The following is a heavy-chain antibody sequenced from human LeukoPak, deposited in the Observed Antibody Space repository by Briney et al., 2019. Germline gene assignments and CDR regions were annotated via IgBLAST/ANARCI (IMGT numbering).Heavy chain of an antibody. Sequence: SQTLSLTCAISGDSVSSNSVTWNWIRQSPSRGLEWLGRTYYRSRWYDDFAVSVKSRIIITPDTSKNQFSLYLNSVTPEDTAIYYCARASRPFILRYFDYWGQGILVTVSS. CDR2: TYYRSRWYD. CDR1: GDSVSSNSVT. V-gene: IGHV6-1*01. J-gene: IGHJ4*02. D-gene: IGHD3-9*01. CDR3: ARASRPFILRYFDY.